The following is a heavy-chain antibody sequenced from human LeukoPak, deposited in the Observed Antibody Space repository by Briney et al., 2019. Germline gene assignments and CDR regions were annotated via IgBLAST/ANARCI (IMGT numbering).Heavy chain of an antibody. CDR1: GYPFTSYY. J-gene: IGHJ4*02. V-gene: IGHV1-46*01. CDR3: AREMPTTYYFDY. CDR2: INPSGDRP. Sequence: GASVKVSCKASGYPFTSYYLHWVRQAPGQGLEWMGIINPSGDRPSSAQKFQGRVTMTRDTSTSTVYMELSSLRSEDTAVYYCAREMPTTYYFDYWAREPWSPSPQ. D-gene: IGHD5-24*01.